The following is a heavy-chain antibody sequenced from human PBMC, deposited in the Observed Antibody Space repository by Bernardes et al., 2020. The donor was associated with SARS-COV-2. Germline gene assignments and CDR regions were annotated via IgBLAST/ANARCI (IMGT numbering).Heavy chain of an antibody. D-gene: IGHD4-17*01. V-gene: IGHV4-31*01. J-gene: IGHJ4*02. CDR2: IYYSGST. CDR1: GGSISSGGYY. Sequence: SETLSLTCTVSGGSISSGGYYWSWIRQHPGKGLEWIGYIYYSGSTYSNPSLKSLVTISLDTSKNQFSLRLSSVTAADTAVYYCARGIVSPDSGDYERYYFDYWGLGTLVTVSS. CDR3: ARGIVSPDSGDYERYYFDY.